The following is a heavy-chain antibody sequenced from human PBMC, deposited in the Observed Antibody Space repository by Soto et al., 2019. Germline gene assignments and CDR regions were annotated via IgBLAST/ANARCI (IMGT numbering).Heavy chain of an antibody. J-gene: IGHJ4*02. CDR1: GYTFTSYG. Sequence: QVQLVQSGAEVKKPGASVKVSCKASGYTFTSYGISWVRQAPGQGLEWMGWISAYNGNTNYAQKLQGRVTMTTDTSRSTAYMGVRGLGSDDTAVYYCARDSGAVAGSGVGYWGQGTLVTVSS. V-gene: IGHV1-18*01. CDR2: ISAYNGNT. D-gene: IGHD6-19*01. CDR3: ARDSGAVAGSGVGY.